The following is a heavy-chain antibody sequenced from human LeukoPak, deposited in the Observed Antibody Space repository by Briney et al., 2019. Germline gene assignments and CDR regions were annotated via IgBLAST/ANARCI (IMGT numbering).Heavy chain of an antibody. Sequence: SLRLSCAASGFTFDDYAMHWVRQAPGKGLEWVSGISWNSGSIGYADSVKGRFTISRDNAKNSLYLQMNSLRAEDTALYYCAKDFDAYYYDSSGLEAFDIWGQGTMVTVSS. D-gene: IGHD3-22*01. CDR3: AKDFDAYYYDSSGLEAFDI. CDR1: GFTFDDYA. J-gene: IGHJ3*02. V-gene: IGHV3-9*01. CDR2: ISWNSGSI.